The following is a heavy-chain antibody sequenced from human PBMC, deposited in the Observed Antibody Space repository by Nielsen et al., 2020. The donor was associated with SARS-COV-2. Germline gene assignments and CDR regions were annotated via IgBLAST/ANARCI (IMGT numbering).Heavy chain of an antibody. CDR3: AREDLGWFDP. CDR1: GYTFTSYG. Sequence: SVKVSCKASGYTFTSYGISWVRQAPGQGLEWMGGIIPIFGTANYAQKFQGRVTITADESTSTAYMELRSLRSDDTAVYYCAREDLGWFDPWGQGTLVTVSS. CDR2: IIPIFGTA. V-gene: IGHV1-69*13. J-gene: IGHJ5*02.